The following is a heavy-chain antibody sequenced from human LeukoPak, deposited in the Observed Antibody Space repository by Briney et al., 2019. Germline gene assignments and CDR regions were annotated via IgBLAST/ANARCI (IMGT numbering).Heavy chain of an antibody. Sequence: GRSLRLSCAASGFTFSTYAMHWVRQAPGKGLEWVAVISYDGTTKYHADSVKGRFTISSDNSKNTLYLQMNSLRAEDTAIYYCARGYCSGSSCYAFDRWGQGTLVTVSS. CDR3: ARGYCSGSSCYAFDR. J-gene: IGHJ5*02. CDR2: ISYDGTTK. V-gene: IGHV3-30*14. D-gene: IGHD2-2*01. CDR1: GFTFSTYA.